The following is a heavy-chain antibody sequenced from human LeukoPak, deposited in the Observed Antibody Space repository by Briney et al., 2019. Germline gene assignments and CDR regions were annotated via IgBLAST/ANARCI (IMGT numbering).Heavy chain of an antibody. CDR3: AKDYPITIRGVGATPLDY. D-gene: IGHD1-26*01. V-gene: IGHV3-23*01. Sequence: GGSLRLSCAASGFTFSSYAMSWVRQAPGKGLEWVSAISGSGGSTYYADSVKGRFTISRDNSKNTLYLQMNSLRAEDTAVYYCAKDYPITIRGVGATPLDYWGQGTLVTVSS. CDR1: GFTFSSYA. CDR2: ISGSGGST. J-gene: IGHJ4*02.